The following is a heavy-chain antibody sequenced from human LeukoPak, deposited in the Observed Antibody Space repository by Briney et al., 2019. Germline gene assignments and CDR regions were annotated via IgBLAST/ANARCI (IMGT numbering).Heavy chain of an antibody. CDR1: GFTFSSYA. D-gene: IGHD3-16*01. CDR2: ISGSGGST. J-gene: IGHJ2*01. CDR3: AKGGGNWYFDL. Sequence: GGSLGLSCAASGFTFSSYAVSWVRQAPGKGLEWVSSISGSGGSTYYADSVKGRFTISRDNSKNTLYLQVNSLRAEDTAVYYCAKGGGNWYFDLWGRGALVTVSS. V-gene: IGHV3-23*01.